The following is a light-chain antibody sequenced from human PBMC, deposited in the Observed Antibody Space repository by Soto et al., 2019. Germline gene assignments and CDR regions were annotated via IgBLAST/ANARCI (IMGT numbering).Light chain of an antibody. CDR2: GAS. CDR3: QQYNNWPPWT. V-gene: IGKV3-15*01. J-gene: IGKJ1*01. Sequence: EIVMTQSPATLSVSPGERATLSCRASQSVSSNLAWYEQKPGQAPRLLICGASTRATGIPARFSGSGSGTEFTLTISSLQSDDVAVYYCQQYNNWPPWTFGQGTKVEIK. CDR1: QSVSSN.